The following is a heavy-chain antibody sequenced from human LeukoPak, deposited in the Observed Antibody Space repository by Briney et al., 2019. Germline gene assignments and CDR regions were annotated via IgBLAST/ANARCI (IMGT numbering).Heavy chain of an antibody. CDR1: GFTFSGFW. CDR3: ARQRWLQFGFDY. J-gene: IGHJ4*02. D-gene: IGHD5-24*01. CDR2: ISSSSSYI. Sequence: GGSLRLSCAVSGFTFSGFWMSWSRQAPGKGLEWVSSISSSSSYIYYADSVKGRFTISRDNAKNSLYLQMNSLRAEDTAVYYCARQRWLQFGFDYWGQGTLVTVSS. V-gene: IGHV3-21*01.